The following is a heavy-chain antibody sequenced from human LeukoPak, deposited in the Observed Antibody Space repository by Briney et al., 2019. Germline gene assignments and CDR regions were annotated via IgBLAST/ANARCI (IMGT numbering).Heavy chain of an antibody. D-gene: IGHD3-3*01. CDR2: IRSKVNSYAT. J-gene: IGHJ6*03. Sequence: GGSLRLSCAASGFTFSGSAMHWVRQASGKGLEWVGRIRSKVNSYATAYAASVKGRFTISRDDSKNTAYLQMNNLRAEDTAVYYCARGQRAHVEWSSYMDVWGKGTTVTVSS. V-gene: IGHV3-73*01. CDR3: ARGQRAHVEWSSYMDV. CDR1: GFTFSGSA.